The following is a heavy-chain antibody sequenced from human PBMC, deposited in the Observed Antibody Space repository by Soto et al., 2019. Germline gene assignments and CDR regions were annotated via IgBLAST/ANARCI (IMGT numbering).Heavy chain of an antibody. CDR2: IYYSGST. Sequence: PSETLSLNFTVSGDCISRYYSSWIRQPPGKGLEWIGYIYYSGSTNYNPSLKSRVTISVDTSKNQFSLKLSSVTAADTAVYYCARVWGYYFDYWGQGTLVTVSS. J-gene: IGHJ4*02. V-gene: IGHV4-59*01. CDR3: ARVWGYYFDY. D-gene: IGHD2-21*01. CDR1: GDCISRYY.